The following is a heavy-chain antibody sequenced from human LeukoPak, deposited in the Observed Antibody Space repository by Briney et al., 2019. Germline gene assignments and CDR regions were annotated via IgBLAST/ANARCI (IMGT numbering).Heavy chain of an antibody. V-gene: IGHV3-21*01. J-gene: IGHJ4*02. D-gene: IGHD3-16*02. CDR1: GFTFSSYS. Sequence: GGSLRLSCAASGFTFSSYSMNWVRQAPGKGLEWVSSISSSSSYIYYADSVKGRFTISRDNAKNSLYLQMNSLRAEDTAVYYCARGRDMITFGGVIVIGFDYWGQGTLVTVSS. CDR3: ARGRDMITFGGVIVIGFDY. CDR2: ISSSSSYI.